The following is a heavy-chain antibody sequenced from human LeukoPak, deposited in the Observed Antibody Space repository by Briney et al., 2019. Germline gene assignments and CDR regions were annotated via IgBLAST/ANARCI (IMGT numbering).Heavy chain of an antibody. J-gene: IGHJ5*02. V-gene: IGHV4-31*03. Sequence: PSETLSLTCTVSGGSITSGGYWWSWIRQHPGKGLEWIGYVCHDGGTSYNPSLKSRVTVAIDTSKNQFSLKLNSVTAADTAVFYCAKEGRDSGGYNGWFEPWGQGTLVTVSS. CDR3: AKEGRDSGGYNGWFEP. D-gene: IGHD2-15*01. CDR1: GGSITSGGYW. CDR2: VCHDGGT.